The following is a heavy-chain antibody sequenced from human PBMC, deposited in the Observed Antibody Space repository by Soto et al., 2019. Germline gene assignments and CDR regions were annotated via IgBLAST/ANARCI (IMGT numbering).Heavy chain of an antibody. J-gene: IGHJ6*02. CDR2: IGSTGET. CDR3: ARDTAPSDV. D-gene: IGHD4-17*01. Sequence: GGSLRLSCAASGFTFRSYDMHWVRQVKGQRLEWVSTIGSTGETYYAGSVTGRFTISRENARNSLYLQMNSLRVGDTAVYYCARDTAPSDVWGQGTTVTVSS. V-gene: IGHV3-13*04. CDR1: GFTFRSYD.